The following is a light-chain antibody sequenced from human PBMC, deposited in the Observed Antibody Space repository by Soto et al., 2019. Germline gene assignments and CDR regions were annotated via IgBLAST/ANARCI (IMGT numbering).Light chain of an antibody. CDR1: QSVSTS. J-gene: IGKJ1*01. Sequence: EIVLTQSPATLSLSPGERATLSCRASQSVSTSLAWFQHHPGQAPRLLIYDASNRTPGIPASFTGSGSGTDVTLIISSLEPEDFAVYDCKQRSSWPRTFGQGTKVEIK. CDR3: KQRSSWPRT. V-gene: IGKV3-11*01. CDR2: DAS.